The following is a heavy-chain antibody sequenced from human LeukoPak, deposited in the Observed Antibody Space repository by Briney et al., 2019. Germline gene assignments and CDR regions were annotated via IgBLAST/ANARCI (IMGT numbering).Heavy chain of an antibody. CDR3: ARLGGIYYFDC. J-gene: IGHJ4*02. Sequence: SETLSLTCTVSGGSISSYYWSWIRQPPGKGLEWIGYIYYSGSTNYNPSLKSRVTISVDTSKNQFSLKLSSVTAADTAVYYCARLGGIYYFDCWGQGTLVTVSS. D-gene: IGHD2/OR15-2a*01. V-gene: IGHV4-59*01. CDR2: IYYSGST. CDR1: GGSISSYY.